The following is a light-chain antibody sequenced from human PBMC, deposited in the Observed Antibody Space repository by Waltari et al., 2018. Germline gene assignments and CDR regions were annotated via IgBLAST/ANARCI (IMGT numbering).Light chain of an antibody. CDR2: KDT. CDR1: VLANKY. CDR3: YSAADNDLGV. Sequence: SFELTQPSSLSVSPGQPVRITCSGDVLANKYARWFQQKPGQAPILIISKDTERPSGIPERFSGSSSGTTVTLTISGAQVEDEADYYCYSAADNDLGVFGGGTKLTVL. J-gene: IGLJ3*02. V-gene: IGLV3-27*01.